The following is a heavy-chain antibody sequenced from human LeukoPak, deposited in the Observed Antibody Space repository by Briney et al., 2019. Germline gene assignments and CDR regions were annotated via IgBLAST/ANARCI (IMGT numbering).Heavy chain of an antibody. D-gene: IGHD3-22*01. CDR2: ISYDGSNK. CDR1: GFTFSSYA. CDR3: ARGVDSSGLFDY. J-gene: IGHJ4*02. Sequence: GRSLRLSCAASGFTFSSYAMHWVRQAPGKGLKWVAVISYDGSNKYYADSVKGRFTISRDDSKNTLYLQMNSLRAEDTAVYYCARGVDSSGLFDYWGQGTLVTVSS. V-gene: IGHV3-30*04.